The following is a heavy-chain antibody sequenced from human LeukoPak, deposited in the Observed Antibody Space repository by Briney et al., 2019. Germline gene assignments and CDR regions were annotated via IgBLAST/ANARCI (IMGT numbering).Heavy chain of an antibody. Sequence: SETLSLTCNVSGGSISSYYWSWIRQPPGKGLEWIGYIYYSGSTNYNPSLKSRVTISIDSSKNQFSLKLSSVTAADTAVYYCARWKTGDYWYFDLWGRGTLATVSS. V-gene: IGHV4-59*08. D-gene: IGHD7-27*01. CDR3: ARWKTGDYWYFDL. J-gene: IGHJ2*01. CDR2: IYYSGST. CDR1: GGSISSYY.